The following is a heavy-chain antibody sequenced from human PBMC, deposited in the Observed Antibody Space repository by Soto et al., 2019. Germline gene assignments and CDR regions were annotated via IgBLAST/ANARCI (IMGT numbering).Heavy chain of an antibody. J-gene: IGHJ4*02. CDR3: AKDLNGYSGSYSFPFLDS. CDR2: ISGSGVNT. D-gene: IGHD1-26*01. CDR1: GFTFDSYA. V-gene: IGHV3-23*01. Sequence: GGSLRLSCAACGFTFDSYAMTWVRQAPGKGLEWVSTISGSGVNTYYADSVKGRFTVSRDNPKTTVYLQMNSLRAEDTAVYYCAKDLNGYSGSYSFPFLDSWGQGALVTVSS.